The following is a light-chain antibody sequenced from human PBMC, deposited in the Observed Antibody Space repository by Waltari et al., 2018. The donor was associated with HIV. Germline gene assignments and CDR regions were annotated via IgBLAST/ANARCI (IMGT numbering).Light chain of an antibody. CDR3: LSYTRNGTYV. J-gene: IGLJ1*01. Sequence: QPILTQPASVSGSPGQSIAISFIWTVDNLIYQNSFSWYQHIPGKAPKLLSFDFSQRPSGISQRFSGSKSAAAASLRIVSLRPEDETDYYCLSYTRNGTYVFGSGT. CDR2: DFS. CDR1: VDNLIYQNS. V-gene: IGLV2-14*03.